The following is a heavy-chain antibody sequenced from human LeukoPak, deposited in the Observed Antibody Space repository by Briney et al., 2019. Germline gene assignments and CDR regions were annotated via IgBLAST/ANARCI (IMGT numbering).Heavy chain of an antibody. CDR3: TASNRFWRRSDS. CDR2: INEDETQK. J-gene: IGHJ4*02. CDR1: GFTFSRSW. V-gene: IGHV3-7*01. Sequence: PGGSLRLSCAASGFTFSRSWMTWVRQAPGKWLEWVANINEDETQKYYVDSVKGRFSISRDNAKTSVYLQMDSLRADDTAIYYCTASNRFWRRSDSWGQGTLVTVSS. D-gene: IGHD3-3*01.